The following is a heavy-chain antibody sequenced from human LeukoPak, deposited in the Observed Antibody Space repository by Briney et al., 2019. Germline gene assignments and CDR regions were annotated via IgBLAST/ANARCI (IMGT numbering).Heavy chain of an antibody. CDR2: INPSGGST. V-gene: IGHV1-46*01. D-gene: IGHD3-10*01. J-gene: IGHJ4*02. Sequence: GASVKVSCKASGYTFTSYYMHWVRQAPGQGLEWMGIINPSGGSTNYAQKFQGRVTMTGDTSTSTVYMELSSLRSEDTAVYYCARDFAYGSGSTHFDYWGQGTLVTVSS. CDR1: GYTFTSYY. CDR3: ARDFAYGSGSTHFDY.